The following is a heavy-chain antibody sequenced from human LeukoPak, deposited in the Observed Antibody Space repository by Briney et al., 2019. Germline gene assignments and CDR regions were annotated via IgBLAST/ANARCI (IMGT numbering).Heavy chain of an antibody. J-gene: IGHJ6*03. D-gene: IGHD5-18*01. CDR3: ARLAVVDYYYYYYMDV. Sequence: PSETLSLTCTVSGGSISSYYWSWIRQPPGKGLEWIGYIYYSGSTNYNPSLKSRVTISVDTSKNQFSLKLSSVTAADTAVYYCARLAVVDYYYYYYMDVWGKETTVTVSS. CDR2: IYYSGST. CDR1: GGSISSYY. V-gene: IGHV4-59*01.